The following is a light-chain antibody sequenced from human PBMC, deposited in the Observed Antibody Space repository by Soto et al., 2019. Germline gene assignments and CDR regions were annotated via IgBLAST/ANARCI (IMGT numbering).Light chain of an antibody. V-gene: IGLV2-14*01. CDR2: DVS. Sequence: QSLLTHPASVSGSPGQSITISCTGTSSDVGNYNYVSWYQQHPGKAPKLMIYDVSNRPSGVSNRFSGSKSGITASLTISGLQAEDEADYYCSSYTSSSTYVFGTGTKVTV. J-gene: IGLJ1*01. CDR1: SSDVGNYNY. CDR3: SSYTSSSTYV.